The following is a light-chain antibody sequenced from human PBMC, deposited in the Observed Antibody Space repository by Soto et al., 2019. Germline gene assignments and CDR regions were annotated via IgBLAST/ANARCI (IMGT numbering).Light chain of an antibody. CDR2: GAS. Sequence: EIVLTQSPVTLSLSPGERATLSCRASQMITNNFLAWFQQKPGLAPRLLIYGASTRASGIPDRFSGSGSGTDFVLTISRLEPEDFAVYYCQQYGRSPFTFGQGTRLQIK. J-gene: IGKJ2*01. CDR1: QMITNNF. V-gene: IGKV3-20*01. CDR3: QQYGRSPFT.